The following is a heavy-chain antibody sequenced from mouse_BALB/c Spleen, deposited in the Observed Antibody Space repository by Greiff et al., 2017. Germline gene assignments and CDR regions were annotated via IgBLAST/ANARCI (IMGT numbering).Heavy chain of an antibody. Sequence: QVQLKQSGAELASPGASVTLSCKASGYTFTDHIMNWVKKRPGQGLEWIGRIYPVSGETNYNQKFMGKATFSVDRSSSTVYMVLNSLTSEYPAVYYCGITTVVDEDAMDYWGQGTSVTVSS. CDR1: GYTFTDHI. J-gene: IGHJ4*01. CDR2: IYPVSGET. V-gene: IGHV1-11*01. CDR3: GITTVVDEDAMDY. D-gene: IGHD1-1*01.